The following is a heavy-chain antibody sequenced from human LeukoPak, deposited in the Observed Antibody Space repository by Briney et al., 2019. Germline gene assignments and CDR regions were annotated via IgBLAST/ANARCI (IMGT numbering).Heavy chain of an antibody. D-gene: IGHD5-12*01. CDR2: INHSGIT. CDR1: GGSFSGSY. V-gene: IGHV4-34*01. CDR3: ARGGRARGYSDYGEDD. Sequence: SETLSLTCAVYGGSFSGSYWSWIRQPPGKGLEWIGEINHSGITNYNPSLKSRLTISVDTSKNQFSLKLSSVTAADTAVYYCARGGRARGYSDYGEDDWGQGTLVTVSS. J-gene: IGHJ4*02.